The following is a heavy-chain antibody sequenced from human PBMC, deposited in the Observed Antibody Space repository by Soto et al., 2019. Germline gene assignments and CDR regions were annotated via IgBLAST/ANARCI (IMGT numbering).Heavy chain of an antibody. V-gene: IGHV1-8*01. CDR2: MNPNSGNT. D-gene: IGHD6-6*01. CDR1: GYTFTSYD. J-gene: IGHJ4*02. CDR3: ARAQLVSQGYYFDY. Sequence: ASVKVSCKASGYTFTSYDINWVRQATGQGLEWIGWMNPNSGNTGYAQKFQGRVTMTRNTSISTAYMELSSLRSEDTAVYYCARAQLVSQGYYFDYWGQGTLVTV.